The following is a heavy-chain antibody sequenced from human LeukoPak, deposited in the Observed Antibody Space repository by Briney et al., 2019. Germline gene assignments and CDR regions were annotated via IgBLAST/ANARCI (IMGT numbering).Heavy chain of an antibody. CDR1: GGSISSYY. CDR3: AGEGPDRSWGV. J-gene: IGHJ6*04. D-gene: IGHD3-16*01. CDR2: IYYSGST. Sequence: SETLSLTCTVSGGSISSYYWSWIRQPPGKGLEWIGYIYYSGSTNYNPSLKSRVTISVDTSKNRFSLKLSSVTAADTAVYYCAGEGPDRSWGVWGKGTTVTVSS. V-gene: IGHV4-59*01.